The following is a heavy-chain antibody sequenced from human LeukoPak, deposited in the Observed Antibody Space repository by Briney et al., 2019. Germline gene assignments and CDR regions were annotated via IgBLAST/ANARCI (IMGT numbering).Heavy chain of an antibody. CDR2: INHSGST. CDR3: ARETGIIFDY. V-gene: IGHV4-34*01. J-gene: IGHJ4*02. CDR1: GGSFSGYY. D-gene: IGHD7-27*01. Sequence: SETLSLTCAVYGGSFSGYYWSWIRQPPGKGLEWIGEINHSGSTNYNPSLKSRVTISVDTSKNQFSLKLSSVTAADTAVYYCARETGIIFDYWGQGTLVTVSS.